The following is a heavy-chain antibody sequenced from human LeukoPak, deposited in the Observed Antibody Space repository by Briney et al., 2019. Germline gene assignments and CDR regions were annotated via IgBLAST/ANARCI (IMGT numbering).Heavy chain of an antibody. CDR3: ARVIAAAGHYYYYMDV. J-gene: IGHJ6*03. CDR2: SNPNSGGT. Sequence: ASVKVSCKASGYTFTGYYMHWVRQAPGQAHEWMGWSNPNSGGTNYAQKFQGRVTITTDESTSTAYMELSSLRSEDTAVYYCARVIAAAGHYYYYMDVWGKGTTVTVSS. V-gene: IGHV1-2*02. CDR1: GYTFTGYY. D-gene: IGHD6-13*01.